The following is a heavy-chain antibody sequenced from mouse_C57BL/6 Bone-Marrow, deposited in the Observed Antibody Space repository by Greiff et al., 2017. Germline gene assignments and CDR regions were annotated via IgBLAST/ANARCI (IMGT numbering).Heavy chain of an antibody. CDR3: ARSDDDSSYVDY. CDR1: GYTFTDYY. Sequence: QVQLQQSGAELVRPGASVKLSCEASGYTFTDYYINWVKQRPGQGLEWIARIDPGSGNTYYNEKFKGKATLTAEKSSSTAYMQLSSLTSADYAVYFYARSDDDSSYVDYWGRGTAHTVSS. J-gene: IGHJ2*01. V-gene: IGHV1-76*01. D-gene: IGHD1-1*01. CDR2: IDPGSGNT.